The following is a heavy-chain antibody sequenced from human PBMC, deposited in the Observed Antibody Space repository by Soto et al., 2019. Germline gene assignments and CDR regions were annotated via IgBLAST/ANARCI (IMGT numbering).Heavy chain of an antibody. D-gene: IGHD6-6*01. Sequence: QVQLVESGGGVVQPGRSRRLSCAASGFTFSSYGMHWVRQAPGKGLEWVAVIWYDGSNKYYADSVKGRFTISRDNSKNTLYLQMNSLRAEDTAVYYCARDLISSSSYSYYYGMDVWGQGTTVTVSS. CDR2: IWYDGSNK. CDR3: ARDLISSSSYSYYYGMDV. J-gene: IGHJ6*02. CDR1: GFTFSSYG. V-gene: IGHV3-33*01.